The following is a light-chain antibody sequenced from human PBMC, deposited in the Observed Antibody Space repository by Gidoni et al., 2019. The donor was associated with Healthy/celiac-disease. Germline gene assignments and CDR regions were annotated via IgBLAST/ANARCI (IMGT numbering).Light chain of an antibody. CDR3: QQYNNWPPT. CDR1: QSVSSN. V-gene: IGKV3-15*01. J-gene: IGKJ1*01. CDR2: GAS. Sequence: EIVMTQSPAPLSVSPGERATLSCRASQSVSSNLAWYQQKPGQAPRLLIYGASTRATGIPARFSGSGSGTEFTLTISSLQSEDFAVYYCQQYNNWPPTFXQXTKVEIK.